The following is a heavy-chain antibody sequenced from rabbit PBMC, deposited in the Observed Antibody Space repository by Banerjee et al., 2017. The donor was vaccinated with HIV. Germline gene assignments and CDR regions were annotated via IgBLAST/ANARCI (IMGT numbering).Heavy chain of an antibody. J-gene: IGHJ4*01. Sequence: QSLEESGGDLVKPEGSLTLTCTASGFSFSNGYVMCWVRQAPGKGLEWIACINTSSGNTVYASWAKGRFTISRTSSTTVTLQMTSLTAADTATYFCARDGRGIYDDYGDYYFTLWGPGTLVTVS. CDR1: GFSFSNGYV. V-gene: IGHV1S40*01. CDR3: ARDGRGIYDDYGDYYFTL. D-gene: IGHD2-1*01. CDR2: INTSSGNT.